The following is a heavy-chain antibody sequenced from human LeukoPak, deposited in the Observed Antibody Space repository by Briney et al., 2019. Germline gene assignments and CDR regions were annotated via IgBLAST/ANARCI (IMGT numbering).Heavy chain of an antibody. J-gene: IGHJ4*02. CDR3: ANLYGDSGLDY. V-gene: IGHV3-30*04. Sequence: GGSLRLSCAASGFTFSSYAMHWVRQAPGKGLEWVAVISYDGINKYHADSVKGRFTISRDNSKNTLYLQMNSLRAEDTALYYCANLYGDSGLDYWGQGTLVTVSS. CDR2: ISYDGINK. CDR1: GFTFSSYA. D-gene: IGHD4-17*01.